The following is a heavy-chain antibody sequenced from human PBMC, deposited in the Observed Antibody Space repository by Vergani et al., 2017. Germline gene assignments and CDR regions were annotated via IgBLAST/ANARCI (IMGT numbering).Heavy chain of an antibody. D-gene: IGHD6-19*01. CDR2: IDWDDDK. J-gene: IGHJ4*02. CDR1: GFSLNTDRMR. CDR3: ARSPNTKYSIVWYPFDY. Sequence: QVTLKESGPALVKPTQTLTLTCTFSGFSLNTDRMRVTWIRQPPGKALEWLARIDWDDDKFYSTSLKTRLTISKDTSKNQVVLTMTNMDPVDTATYYCARSPNTKYSIVWYPFDYWGQGTLVTVSS. V-gene: IGHV2-70*04.